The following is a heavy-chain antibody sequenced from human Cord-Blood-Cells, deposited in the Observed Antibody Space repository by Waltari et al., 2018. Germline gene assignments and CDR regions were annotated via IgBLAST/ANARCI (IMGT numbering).Heavy chain of an antibody. CDR3: ARGGNVVVPAAIEEIDY. CDR2: INHSGST. J-gene: IGHJ4*02. D-gene: IGHD2-2*01. Sequence: VQLQQGGAGLLKPSETLSLTCAVYGGSFSGYYWSWMRQPPGKGLEWTGEINHSGSTNYTPSLQSRGTIAVDTSNNQFSLKLGSVTAADTAVYYCARGGNVVVPAAIEEIDYWGQGTLVTVSS. CDR1: GGSFSGYY. V-gene: IGHV4-34*01.